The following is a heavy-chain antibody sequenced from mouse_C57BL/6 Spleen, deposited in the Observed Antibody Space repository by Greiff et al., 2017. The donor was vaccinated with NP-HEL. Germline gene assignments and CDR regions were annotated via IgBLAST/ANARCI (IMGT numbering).Heavy chain of an antibody. D-gene: IGHD1-1*01. CDR3: ATITTVVAN. CDR1: GYTFTSYW. J-gene: IGHJ3*01. CDR2: IDPSDSYT. Sequence: VQLQQPGAELVMPGASVKLSCKASGYTFTSYWMHWVKQRPGQGLEWIGEIDPSDSYTNYNQKFKGKSTLTVDKSSSTAYMQLSSLTSEDSAVYYCATITTVVANWGQGTLVTVSA. V-gene: IGHV1-69*01.